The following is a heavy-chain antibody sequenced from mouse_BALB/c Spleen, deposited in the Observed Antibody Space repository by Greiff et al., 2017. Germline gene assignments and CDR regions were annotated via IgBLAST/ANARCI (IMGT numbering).Heavy chain of an antibody. J-gene: IGHJ2*01. CDR3: ARGDYGKPLYFDY. Sequence: VQLQQSGAELVKPGASVKLSCTASGFNIKDTYMHWVKQRPEQGLEWIGRIDPANGNTKYDPKFQGKATITADTSSNTAYLQLSSLTSEDTAVYYCARGDYGKPLYFDYWGQGTTRTVSS. CDR2: IDPANGNT. D-gene: IGHD2-1*01. V-gene: IGHV14-3*02. CDR1: GFNIKDTY.